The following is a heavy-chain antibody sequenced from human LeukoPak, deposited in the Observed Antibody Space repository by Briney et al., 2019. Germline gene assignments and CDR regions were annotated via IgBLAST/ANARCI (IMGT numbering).Heavy chain of an antibody. CDR3: ARESRIAVAAIDY. CDR1: GFTFSSYG. V-gene: IGHV3-33*01. CDR2: IWDDGSNK. D-gene: IGHD6-19*01. Sequence: GGSLRLSCAASGFTFSSYGMHWVRQAPGKGLEWVAVIWDDGSNKYYADSVKGRFTISRDNSKNTLYLQMNSLRAEDMAIYYCARESRIAVAAIDYWGQGTLVTVSS. J-gene: IGHJ4*02.